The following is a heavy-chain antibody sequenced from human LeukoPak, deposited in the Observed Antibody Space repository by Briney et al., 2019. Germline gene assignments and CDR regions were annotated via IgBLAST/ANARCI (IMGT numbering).Heavy chain of an antibody. CDR2: IFYRGAT. Sequence: PSETLSLTCIVSNAFISSYYWNWIRKPPGKGLEWIGNIFYRGATNYNPSLKSRVTMSVDTSKNQFSLKLYSVTAADTAMYYCARARDWSAGSWFDPWGQGILVTVSS. V-gene: IGHV4-59*01. CDR3: ARARDWSAGSWFDP. J-gene: IGHJ5*02. D-gene: IGHD3/OR15-3a*01. CDR1: NAFISSYY.